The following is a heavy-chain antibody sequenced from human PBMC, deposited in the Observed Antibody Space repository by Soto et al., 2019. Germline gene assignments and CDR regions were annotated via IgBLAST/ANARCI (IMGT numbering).Heavy chain of an antibody. V-gene: IGHV2-5*02. J-gene: IGHJ4*02. CDR1: GFSLSTTGVG. CDR2: IYWDDDK. D-gene: IGHD1-26*01. CDR3: VHAYPGTTGSDY. Sequence: QITLKESGPTLVKPTQPLTLTCTFSGFSLSTTGVGVGWIRQPPGKALDWLALIYWDDDKRYSPSLKSRLTITKDPPKNQVALTRTNMDPIDPATSYCVHAYPGTTGSDYWVQGTLVTVSS.